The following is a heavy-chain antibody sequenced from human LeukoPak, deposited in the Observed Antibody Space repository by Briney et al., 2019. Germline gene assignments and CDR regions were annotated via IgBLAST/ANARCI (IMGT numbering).Heavy chain of an antibody. Sequence: GASVKVSCKASGYTFTGYYMHWVRQAPGQGLEWMGWINPNSGGTNYAQKFQGRVTMTRDTSISTAYMELSRLRSDDTAVYYCARDPPYSSGWYRLGYYYGMDVWGQGTTVTVSS. V-gene: IGHV1-2*02. CDR3: ARDPPYSSGWYRLGYYYGMDV. J-gene: IGHJ6*02. D-gene: IGHD6-19*01. CDR1: GYTFTGYY. CDR2: INPNSGGT.